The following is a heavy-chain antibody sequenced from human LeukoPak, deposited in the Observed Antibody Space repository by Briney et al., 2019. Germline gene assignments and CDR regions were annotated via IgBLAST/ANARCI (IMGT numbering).Heavy chain of an antibody. Sequence: SGGSLRLSCAASGFTFSSCEMNWVRQAPGKGLEWLSYISNSGSSKYYADSVRGRFTISRDNAKNSLYLQMNSPRAEDTAVYYCARARVPGELNYWGQGTLVTVSS. CDR2: ISNSGSSK. CDR3: ARARVPGELNY. V-gene: IGHV3-48*03. D-gene: IGHD3-10*01. J-gene: IGHJ4*02. CDR1: GFTFSSCE.